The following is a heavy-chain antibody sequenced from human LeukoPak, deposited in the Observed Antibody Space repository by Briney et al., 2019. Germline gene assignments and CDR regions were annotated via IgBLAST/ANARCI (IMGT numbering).Heavy chain of an antibody. D-gene: IGHD3-22*01. V-gene: IGHV3-23*01. CDR1: GFTFSSYA. CDR2: ISGSGGST. J-gene: IGHJ4*02. CDR3: AKDYRGVVVIFGFDY. Sequence: PGGSLRLSCAASGFTFSSYAMSWVRQAPGKGLEWFSAISGSGGSTYYADSVKGRFTISRDNSKNTLYLQMNSLRAEDTAVYYCAKDYRGVVVIFGFDYWGQGTLVTVSS.